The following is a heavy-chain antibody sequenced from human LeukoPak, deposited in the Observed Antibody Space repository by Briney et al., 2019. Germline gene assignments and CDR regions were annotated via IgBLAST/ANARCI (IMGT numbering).Heavy chain of an antibody. CDR3: AKDSSRTGAFGDYGVFGS. CDR2: IYSGGSM. D-gene: IGHD4-17*01. CDR1: GFTVSSNY. Sequence: GGSLRLSCAASGFTVSSNYMSWVRQAPGKGLEWVSIIYSGGSMYYADSVKGRFTISRDNSKNTLYLQMKSLRAEDTAVYYCAKDSSRTGAFGDYGVFGSWGQGTLVTVSS. V-gene: IGHV3-53*01. J-gene: IGHJ4*02.